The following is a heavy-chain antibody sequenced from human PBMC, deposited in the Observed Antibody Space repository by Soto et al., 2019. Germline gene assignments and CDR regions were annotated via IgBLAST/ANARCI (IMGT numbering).Heavy chain of an antibody. V-gene: IGHV3-21*01. CDR1: GFTFSSYS. CDR3: ARATPNDSSPTINVYYFDY. J-gene: IGHJ4*02. CDR2: ISSSSCYI. Sequence: PGGSLRLSCAASGFTFSSYSMNWVRQAPGKGLEWVSSISSSSCYIYYADSVKGRFTISRDNAKNSLYLQMNSLRAEDTAVYYCARATPNDSSPTINVYYFDYWGQGTLVTVSS. D-gene: IGHD6-13*01.